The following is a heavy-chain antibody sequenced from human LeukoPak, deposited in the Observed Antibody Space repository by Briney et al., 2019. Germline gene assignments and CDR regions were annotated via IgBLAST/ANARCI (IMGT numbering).Heavy chain of an antibody. CDR2: IRYDGTNK. Sequence: GGSLRLSCAASGFTFSNAWMSWVRQAPGKGLEWVTFIRYDGTNKDYADSVKGRFIISRDNSKNTVYLQINSLRAEDTAVYYCAKDGRWMLSGYYMDVWGKGTTVTISS. J-gene: IGHJ6*03. V-gene: IGHV3-30*02. D-gene: IGHD2-8*01. CDR1: GFTFSNAW. CDR3: AKDGRWMLSGYYMDV.